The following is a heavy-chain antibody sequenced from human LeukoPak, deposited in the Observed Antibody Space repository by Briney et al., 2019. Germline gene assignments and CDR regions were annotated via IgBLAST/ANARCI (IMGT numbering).Heavy chain of an antibody. V-gene: IGHV3-66*01. Sequence: GGSLRLSCAASGFTVSNNYMTWVRQAPGKGLEWVSYVGGITYYADSVRGRFTISRDDSKSTVYLQMNSLSVDDTAVYYCARDQSGGWYLAYWGQGTLVTVSS. D-gene: IGHD6-19*01. CDR2: VGGIT. J-gene: IGHJ4*02. CDR3: ARDQSGGWYLAY. CDR1: GFTVSNNY.